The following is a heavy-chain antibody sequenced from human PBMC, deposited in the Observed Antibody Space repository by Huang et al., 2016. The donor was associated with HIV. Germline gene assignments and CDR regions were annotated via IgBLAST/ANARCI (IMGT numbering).Heavy chain of an antibody. CDR1: GYRFRSNW. V-gene: IGHV5-51*01. J-gene: IGHJ6*02. Sequence: EVQLVQSGAEVKKPGESLKISCKGSGYRFRSNWIGWVRQMPGKGLEWMGIIYPGDPVTSYTPAFQGQVTISADKSINTAYLQWSSLKASDTAMYYCARLIGSPSFYYGLDVWGQGTTVTVSS. D-gene: IGHD3-10*01. CDR3: ARLIGSPSFYYGLDV. CDR2: IYPGDPVT.